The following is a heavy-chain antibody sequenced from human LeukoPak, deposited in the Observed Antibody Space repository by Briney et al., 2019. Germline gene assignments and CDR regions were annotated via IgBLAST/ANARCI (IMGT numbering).Heavy chain of an antibody. CDR2: INCNSGGT. Sequence: GASVKVSCKASGYTFTDYYIHWVRQAPGQGLEWMGWINCNSGGTIHAQKFQGRITMTRDMSTSTVYMELSSLRSEDTAVYYCARGSTYGDYGVGAFDIWGQGTMVTVSS. CDR3: ARGSTYGDYGVGAFDI. V-gene: IGHV1-2*02. D-gene: IGHD4-17*01. CDR1: GYTFTDYY. J-gene: IGHJ3*02.